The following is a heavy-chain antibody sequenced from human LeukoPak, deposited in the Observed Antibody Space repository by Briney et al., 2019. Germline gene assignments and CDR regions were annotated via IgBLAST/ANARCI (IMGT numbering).Heavy chain of an antibody. D-gene: IGHD6-19*01. CDR2: INTNTGNP. Sequence: GASVTVSFTASGYTFTSYAMNWVRQAPGQGLEWMGWINTNTGNPTYAQGFTGRFVFSLDTSVSTAYLQISSLKAEDTAVYYCARSGWGDYFDYWGQGTLVTVSS. J-gene: IGHJ4*02. CDR1: GYTFTSYA. V-gene: IGHV7-4-1*02. CDR3: ARSGWGDYFDY.